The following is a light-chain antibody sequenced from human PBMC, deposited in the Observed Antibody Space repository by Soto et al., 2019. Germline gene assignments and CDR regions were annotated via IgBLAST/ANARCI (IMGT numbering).Light chain of an antibody. V-gene: IGKV3-11*01. Sequence: EIVLTQSPPTLSLSPGQRATLSCRASQSVGSYLAWYQQKPGQAPRLLIYDASNRATGIPARFSGSGSGTDFTLTISSLEPEDFAVYYCQQRNGFTFGPGTKVDIK. J-gene: IGKJ3*01. CDR3: QQRNGFT. CDR2: DAS. CDR1: QSVGSY.